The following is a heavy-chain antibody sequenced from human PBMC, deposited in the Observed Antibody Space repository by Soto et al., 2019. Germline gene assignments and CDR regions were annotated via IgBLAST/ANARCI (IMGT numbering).Heavy chain of an antibody. V-gene: IGHV3-21*01. CDR2: ISSSSSYI. Sequence: PGGSLRLSCAASGFIFDIYSMTWVRQAPGKGLEWVSSISSSSSYIYYADSVKGRFTISRDNAENSLYLQMSSLRADDTAVYYCARDRGAASDIRYYYYGIDVWGQGTMVTVSS. J-gene: IGHJ6*02. CDR3: ARDRGAASDIRYYYYGIDV. CDR1: GFIFDIYS. D-gene: IGHD3-10*01.